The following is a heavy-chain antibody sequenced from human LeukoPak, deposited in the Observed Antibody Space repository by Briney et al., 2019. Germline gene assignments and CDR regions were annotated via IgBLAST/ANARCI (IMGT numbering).Heavy chain of an antibody. D-gene: IGHD3-10*01. V-gene: IGHV4-59*08. CDR3: ARHVRYYYGSGSFDY. J-gene: IGHJ4*02. CDR1: GGSISSYY. CDR2: IYYSGST. Sequence: SETLSLTCTVSGGSISSYYWSWIRQPPGKGLEWIGYIYYSGSTNYNPSLKSRVTISVDTSKNQFSLKLSSVTAADTAVYYCARHVRYYYGSGSFDYWGQGTPVTVSS.